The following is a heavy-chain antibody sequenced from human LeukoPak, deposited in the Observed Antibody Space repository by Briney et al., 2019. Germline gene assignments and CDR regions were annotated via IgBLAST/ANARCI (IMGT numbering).Heavy chain of an antibody. CDR2: IWYDGSNK. Sequence: PGGSLRLSCAASGFIFSNYGMHWGRQAPRKGLEWVAVIWYDGSNKYYADSVKGRFTISRDNSKNTVYLQMNSLRAEDTAVYYCARGLRNTVTFDIWGQGTMVTVSP. V-gene: IGHV3-33*01. D-gene: IGHD3-16*02. CDR1: GFIFSNYG. CDR3: ARGLRNTVTFDI. J-gene: IGHJ3*02.